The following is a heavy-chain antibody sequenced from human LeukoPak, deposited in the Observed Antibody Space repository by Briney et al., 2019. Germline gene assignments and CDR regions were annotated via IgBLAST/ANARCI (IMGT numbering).Heavy chain of an antibody. CDR1: GFTFDDYA. J-gene: IGHJ4*02. CDR3: AKAPGAYYDSSGYYYPF. CDR2: ISWNSGSI. V-gene: IGHV3-9*01. D-gene: IGHD3-22*01. Sequence: GRSLRLSCAASGFTFDDYAMHWVRQAPGKGLEWVSGISWNSGSIGYADSVKGRFTISRDNAKNSLYLQMNSLRAEDTALYYCAKAPGAYYDSSGYYYPFWGQGTLVTVSS.